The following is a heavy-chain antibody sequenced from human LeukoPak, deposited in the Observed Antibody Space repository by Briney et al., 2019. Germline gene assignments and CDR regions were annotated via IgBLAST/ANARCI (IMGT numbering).Heavy chain of an antibody. Sequence: ASVKVSCKASGYTFTSYDINWVRQATGQGLEWMGWMNPNSGNTGYAQKFQGRVTMTRNTSISTAYMELSSLRSEDTAVYYCARGVTAVAVSAFDIWGQGTMVTVSS. V-gene: IGHV1-8*01. D-gene: IGHD6-19*01. CDR1: GYTFTSYD. CDR3: ARGVTAVAVSAFDI. CDR2: MNPNSGNT. J-gene: IGHJ3*02.